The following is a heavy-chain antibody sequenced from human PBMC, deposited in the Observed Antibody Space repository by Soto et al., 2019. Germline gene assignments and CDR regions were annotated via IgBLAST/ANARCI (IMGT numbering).Heavy chain of an antibody. D-gene: IGHD6-6*01. CDR2: INRGSGTT. V-gene: IGHV3-7*03. CDR3: AKVIVLGASTLEY. CDR1: GFPFSSYW. Sequence: PGGSLRLSCAASGFPFSSYWMNWVRQAPGKGLEWVAEINRGSGTTYYVDSVKGRFTISRDNTKNTVYLQMNSLRVEDSALYSCAKVIVLGASTLEYWGPGTRVTVSS. J-gene: IGHJ4*02.